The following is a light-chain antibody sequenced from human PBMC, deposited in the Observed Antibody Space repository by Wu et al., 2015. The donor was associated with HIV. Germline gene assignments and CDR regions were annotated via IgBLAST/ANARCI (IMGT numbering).Light chain of an antibody. V-gene: IGKV3-15*01. CDR1: QSVSSN. Sequence: EIVMTQSPATLSVSPGERATLSCRASQSVSSNLVWYQQKPGQAPRLLIYGASTRATGIPARFSGSGSGTEFTLTISSLQSEDFAVYYCQQYNKWPPWTFGRRDQGGNQT. CDR2: GAS. CDR3: QQYNKWPPWT. J-gene: IGKJ1*01.